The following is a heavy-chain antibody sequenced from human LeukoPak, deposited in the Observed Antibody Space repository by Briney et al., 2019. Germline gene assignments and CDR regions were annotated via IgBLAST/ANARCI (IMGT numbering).Heavy chain of an antibody. J-gene: IGHJ4*02. Sequence: GGSLRLSCEGSAFIFRCHWMNWVRQAPGTGLEWVSVIYGGGNIYYADSVKGRFTISRDNSKNTLYLQMNSLGAEDTAVYYCARGAGYNYPYYFDYWGQGTLVTVSS. CDR1: AFIFRCHW. CDR3: ARGAGYNYPYYFDY. CDR2: IYGGGNI. D-gene: IGHD5-12*01. V-gene: IGHV3-53*01.